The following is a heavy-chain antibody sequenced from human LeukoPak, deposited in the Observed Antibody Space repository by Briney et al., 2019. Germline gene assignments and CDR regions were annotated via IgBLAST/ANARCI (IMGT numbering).Heavy chain of an antibody. CDR1: GGSFNGYY. CDR3: AGGRGILRQLLGWDY. J-gene: IGHJ4*02. Sequence: SETLSLTCADYGGSFNGYYWSWIRQPPGKGLEWIGEINHSGSSTYNASPQSRVNLSIETSKKKFSLSRKCVTAADTAGYYCAGGRGILRQLLGWDYWGQGTLVTVSS. D-gene: IGHD6-13*01. V-gene: IGHV4-34*01. CDR2: INHSGSS.